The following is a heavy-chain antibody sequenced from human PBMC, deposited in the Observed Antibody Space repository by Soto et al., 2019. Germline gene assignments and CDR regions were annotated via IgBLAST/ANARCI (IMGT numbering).Heavy chain of an antibody. Sequence: QITLKESGPTLVKPTQTLTLTCTFSGFSLGTSSGVGVGWIRQPPAKALECLALIYWDDDKRYSPSLRSRLTXTXYXXKNQVVLTMTNMDPVDTATYYCAYTYYASGAYFKYWGQGTQVTVSS. J-gene: IGHJ4*02. CDR3: AYTYYASGAYFKY. D-gene: IGHD3-10*01. CDR2: IYWDDDK. CDR1: GFSLGTSSGVG. V-gene: IGHV2-5*02.